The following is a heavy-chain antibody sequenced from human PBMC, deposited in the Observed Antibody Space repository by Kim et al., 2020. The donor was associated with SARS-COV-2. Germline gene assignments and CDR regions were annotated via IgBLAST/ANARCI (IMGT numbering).Heavy chain of an antibody. Sequence: SYIDYADSAKGRFTISRDNAKSSLFLQMNSLGVEDTGVYYCARFEGYGMDVWGQGTTVTVSS. CDR2: SYI. J-gene: IGHJ6*02. V-gene: IGHV3-21*01. CDR3: ARFEGYGMDV. D-gene: IGHD3-9*01.